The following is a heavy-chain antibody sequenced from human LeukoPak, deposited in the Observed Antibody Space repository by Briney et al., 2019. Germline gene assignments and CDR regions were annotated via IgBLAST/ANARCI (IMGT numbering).Heavy chain of an antibody. J-gene: IGHJ4*02. Sequence: SGTLSLTCAVSGGSISSRNWWSWVRQPPGKGLEGIGEISHTGGTSYTPSLKRRVAISVDKSKNQFSLKLSSVTAADTAVYYCAREIVHELSSGRYQWGQGTLVTVSS. V-gene: IGHV4-4*02. D-gene: IGHD6-19*01. CDR2: ISHTGGT. CDR3: AREIVHELSSGRYQ. CDR1: GGSISSRNW.